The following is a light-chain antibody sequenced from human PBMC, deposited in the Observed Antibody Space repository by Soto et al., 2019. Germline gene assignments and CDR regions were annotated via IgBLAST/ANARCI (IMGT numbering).Light chain of an antibody. CDR2: GAS. CDR1: QSVSIN. J-gene: IGKJ5*01. Sequence: EIVMTQSPATLSVSPGERSTLSCRASQSVSINLAWYQQKPGQAPRLLIYGASTRATGIPARFSGSGSGTEFTPTISSLQSEDFAVYYCQQYNDWQITFGQGTRLEIK. V-gene: IGKV3-15*01. CDR3: QQYNDWQIT.